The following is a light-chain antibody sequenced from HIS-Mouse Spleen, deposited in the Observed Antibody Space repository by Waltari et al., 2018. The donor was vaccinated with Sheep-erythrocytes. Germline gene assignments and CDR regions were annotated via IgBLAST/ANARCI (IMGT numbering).Light chain of an antibody. CDR2: SHN. J-gene: IGLJ2*01. Sequence: QSVLTQPPSASGTPGQRVPISCSGSSSNIGSNTVHWYQQLPGTAPKLLIYSHNQRPSGVPDRFSGSKSGTSASLAISGLQSEDEADYYCAAWDDSLNGMVFGGGTKLTVL. V-gene: IGLV1-44*01. CDR3: AAWDDSLNGMV. CDR1: SSNIGSNT.